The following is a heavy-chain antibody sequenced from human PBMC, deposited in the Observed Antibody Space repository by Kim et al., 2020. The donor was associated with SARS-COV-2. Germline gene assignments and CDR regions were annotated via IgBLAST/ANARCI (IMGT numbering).Heavy chain of an antibody. D-gene: IGHD6-6*01. J-gene: IGHJ4*02. Sequence: GGSLRLSCAASGFTFSSYGMHWVRQAPGKGLEWVAVIWYDGSNKYYADSVKGRFTISRDNSKNTLYLQMNSLRAEDTAVYYCARDLRIAARPMGEGYWGQGTLVTVSS. CDR1: GFTFSSYG. V-gene: IGHV3-33*01. CDR2: IWYDGSNK. CDR3: ARDLRIAARPMGEGY.